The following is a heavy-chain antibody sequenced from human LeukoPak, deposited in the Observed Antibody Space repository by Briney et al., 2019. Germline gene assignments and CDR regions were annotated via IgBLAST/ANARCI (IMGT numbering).Heavy chain of an antibody. CDR3: AKAPVTSCRGAYCYPFDS. V-gene: IGHV3-23*01. Sequence: PGGSLRLSCAASGFTLSTYAMRWVRQTPGKGLEWVAATSSSDAGTYYADSVRGRFTISRDNSKNTLYLQMNSLRAEDAAVYFCAKAPVTSCRGAYCYPFDSWGQGTLVTVSS. J-gene: IGHJ4*02. CDR2: TSSSDAGT. D-gene: IGHD2-21*01. CDR1: GFTLSTYA.